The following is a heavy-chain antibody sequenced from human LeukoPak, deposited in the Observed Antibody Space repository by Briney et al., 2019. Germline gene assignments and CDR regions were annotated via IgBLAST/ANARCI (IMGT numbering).Heavy chain of an antibody. J-gene: IGHJ1*01. V-gene: IGHV4-34*01. CDR3: ARGPWVDYYGSGSYYPEYFQH. CDR2: INHSGST. D-gene: IGHD3-10*01. CDR1: GGSFSGYY. Sequence: SETLSLTCAVYGGSFSGYYWSWIRQPPGKGLEWIGEINHSGSTNYNPSLKSRVTISVDTSKNQFSLKLSSVPAADTAVYYCARGPWVDYYGSGSYYPEYFQHWGQGTLVTVSS.